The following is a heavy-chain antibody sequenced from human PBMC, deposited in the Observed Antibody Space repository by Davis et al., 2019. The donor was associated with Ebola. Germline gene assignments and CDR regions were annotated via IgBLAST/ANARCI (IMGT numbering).Heavy chain of an antibody. D-gene: IGHD3-3*01. J-gene: IGHJ6*02. V-gene: IGHV3-74*01. Sequence: GESLKISCAASGFTFSSYGMNWVRQAPGKGLVWVSRINSDGSSTSYADSVKGRFTISRDNAKNTLYLQMNSLRAEDTAVYYCARGKRYYDFWSGYYPLGYYYGMDVWGQGTTVTVSS. CDR3: ARGKRYYDFWSGYYPLGYYYGMDV. CDR2: INSDGSST. CDR1: GFTFSSYG.